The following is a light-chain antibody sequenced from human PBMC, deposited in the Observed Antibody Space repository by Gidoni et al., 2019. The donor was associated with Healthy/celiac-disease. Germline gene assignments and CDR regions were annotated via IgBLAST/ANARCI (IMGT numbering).Light chain of an antibody. CDR1: QSISSY. Sequence: DIQMTQSPSSLSASVGDRVTITCRASQSISSYLNWYQQKPGKAPKLLSYAASSLQSGVPSRFSGSGSGTDFTLTISRLQPEDFATYYCQQSYSTPPTFGGGTKVEIK. CDR2: AAS. CDR3: QQSYSTPPT. V-gene: IGKV1-39*01. J-gene: IGKJ4*01.